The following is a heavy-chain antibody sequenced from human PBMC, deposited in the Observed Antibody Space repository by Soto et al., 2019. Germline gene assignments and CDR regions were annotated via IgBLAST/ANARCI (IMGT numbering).Heavy chain of an antibody. CDR1: GYTFTSYG. CDR2: ISAYNGNT. V-gene: IGHV1-18*01. D-gene: IGHD6-19*01. J-gene: IGHJ4*02. Sequence: ASVKVSCKASGYTFTSYGIIWLRQAPGQGLEWMGWISAYNGNTNYAQKFQGRVTMTTDTSTSTAYMEVRSLRSDDTAVYYCARDFVGYSSGWYVYWGQGTLVTVSS. CDR3: ARDFVGYSSGWYVY.